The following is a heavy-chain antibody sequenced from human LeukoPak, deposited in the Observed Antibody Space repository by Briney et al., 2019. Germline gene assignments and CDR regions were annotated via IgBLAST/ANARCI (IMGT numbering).Heavy chain of an antibody. J-gene: IGHJ4*02. D-gene: IGHD3-16*01. CDR2: FDPEDGET. V-gene: IGHV1-24*01. Sequence: ASVKVSCKVSGYTLTELSMHWVRQAPGKGLEWMGGFDPEDGETIYAQKFQGRVTMTEDTSTDTAYMELSSLRSEDMAVYYCAGITFYSSNFDYWGQGTLVTVSS. CDR3: AGITFYSSNFDY. CDR1: GYTLTELS.